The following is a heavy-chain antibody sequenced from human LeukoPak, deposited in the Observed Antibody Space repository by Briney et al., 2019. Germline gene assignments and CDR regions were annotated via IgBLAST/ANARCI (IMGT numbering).Heavy chain of an antibody. J-gene: IGHJ3*02. CDR3: ARGIKRIPDAFDI. Sequence: GASVKVSCKASGGTFSSYAISWVRQAPGQGLEWMGRIIPILGIANYAQKFQGRVTITADKSTSAAYMELSSLRSEDTAVYYCARGIKRIPDAFDIWGQGTMVTVSS. V-gene: IGHV1-69*04. CDR2: IIPILGIA. D-gene: IGHD2-15*01. CDR1: GGTFSSYA.